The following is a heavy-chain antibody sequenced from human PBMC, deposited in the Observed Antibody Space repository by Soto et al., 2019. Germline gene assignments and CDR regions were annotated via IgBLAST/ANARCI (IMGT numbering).Heavy chain of an antibody. CDR1: GGTFSSYT. D-gene: IGHD3-10*01. CDR3: ARDLITMVRGVIALGVGTPSGDAFDI. J-gene: IGHJ3*02. V-gene: IGHV1-69*08. Sequence: QVQLVQSGAEVKKPGSSVKVSCKASGGTFSSYTISWVRQAPGQGLEWMGRIIPILGIANYAQKFQGRVTITADKSTSTAYMGLSSLRSEDTAVYYCARDLITMVRGVIALGVGTPSGDAFDIWGQGTMVTVSS. CDR2: IIPILGIA.